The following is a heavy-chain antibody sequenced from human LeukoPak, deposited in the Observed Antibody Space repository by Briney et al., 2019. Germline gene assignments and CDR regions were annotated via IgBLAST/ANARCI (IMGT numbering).Heavy chain of an antibody. Sequence: SETLSLTCTVSGYSISSGYYWGWIRQPPGKGLEWIGSICHSGSTYYNPSLKSRVTISVDTSKNQFSLKLSSVTAADTAVYYCARVGPLRMIEWELRGTFDIWGQGTMVTVSP. CDR2: ICHSGST. CDR1: GYSISSGYY. J-gene: IGHJ3*02. V-gene: IGHV4-38-2*02. D-gene: IGHD1-26*01. CDR3: ARVGPLRMIEWELRGTFDI.